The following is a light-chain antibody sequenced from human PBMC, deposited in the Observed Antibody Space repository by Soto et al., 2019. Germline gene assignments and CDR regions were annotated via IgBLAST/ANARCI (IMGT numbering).Light chain of an antibody. V-gene: IGKV3-15*01. CDR2: GAS. Sequence: EIVMTQSPATLSVSPGERATLSCRASQSVSKSLAWYQQKPGQAPRLLIFGASTRATGIPARFSGSGSETEFTLTISSLQSEDFAVYYCQQYNNWPTITFGQGKRLEIK. CDR1: QSVSKS. J-gene: IGKJ5*01. CDR3: QQYNNWPTIT.